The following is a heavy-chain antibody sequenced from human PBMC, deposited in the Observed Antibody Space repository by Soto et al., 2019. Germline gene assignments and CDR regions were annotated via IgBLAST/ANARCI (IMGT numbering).Heavy chain of an antibody. J-gene: IGHJ6*02. CDR1: GGSISRGGYY. D-gene: IGHD2-2*02. CDR3: ARDSGEYQLLYSLNGMDV. CDR2: IYYSGST. Sequence: SSETLSLTCTVSGGSISRGGYYWSWIRQHPGKGLEWIGYIYYSGSTYFNPSLKSRLTISVGTSKNQFSLQLDSVTPEDTAVYYCARDSGEYQLLYSLNGMDVWGQGTTVTVSS. V-gene: IGHV4-31*03.